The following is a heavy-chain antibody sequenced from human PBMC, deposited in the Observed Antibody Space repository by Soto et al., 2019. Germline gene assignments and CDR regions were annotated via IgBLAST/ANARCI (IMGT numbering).Heavy chain of an antibody. Sequence: SETLSLTCTVSGGSISSGDYYWSWIRQPPGKGLEWIGHIYYSGSTYYNPSLKSRVTISVDTSKNQFSLKLSSVTAADTAVYYCARDQQIRVDPWGQGTLVTVSS. CDR2: IYYSGST. CDR3: ARDQQIRVDP. CDR1: GGSISSGDYY. D-gene: IGHD6-13*01. V-gene: IGHV4-30-4*01. J-gene: IGHJ5*02.